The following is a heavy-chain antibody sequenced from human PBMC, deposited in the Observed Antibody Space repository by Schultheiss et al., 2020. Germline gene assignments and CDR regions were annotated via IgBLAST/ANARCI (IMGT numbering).Heavy chain of an antibody. CDR2: IYYSGST. Sequence: SDTLSLTCTVSGGSISSYYWSWIRQPPGKGLKWIGYIYYSGSTNYNPSLKSRVTISVDTSKNQFSLKLSSVTAADTAVYYCARILYSSSSGGWFDPWGQGSLVTVSS. CDR1: GGSISSYY. CDR3: ARILYSSSSGGWFDP. J-gene: IGHJ5*02. D-gene: IGHD6-6*01. V-gene: IGHV4-59*01.